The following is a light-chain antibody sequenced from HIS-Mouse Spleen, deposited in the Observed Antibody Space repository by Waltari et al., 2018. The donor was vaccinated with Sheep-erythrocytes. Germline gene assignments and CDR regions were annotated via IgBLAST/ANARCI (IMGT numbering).Light chain of an antibody. CDR1: SSDVGVYNL. CDR2: EGS. V-gene: IGLV2-23*01. J-gene: IGLJ3*02. Sequence: QSALTQPASVSGSPGQSITISCTGTSSDVGVYNLVSWYQQHPGKAPKLMIYEGSKRPSGVSNRFSGSKSGNTASLTISGLQAEDEADYYCCSYAGSSTPWVFGGGTK. CDR3: CSYAGSSTPWV.